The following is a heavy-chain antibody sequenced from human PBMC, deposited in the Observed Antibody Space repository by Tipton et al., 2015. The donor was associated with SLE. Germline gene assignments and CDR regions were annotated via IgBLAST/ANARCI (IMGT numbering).Heavy chain of an antibody. Sequence: SLRLSCAASGFTFSSYEMNWVRQAPGKGLERVSYISGSGSTIYDADSVKGRFTISRDNAKNSLYLQMNSLRAEDTALYHCARDARRITMVREAGFDPWGQGTLVTVSS. V-gene: IGHV3-48*03. J-gene: IGHJ5*02. CDR3: ARDARRITMVREAGFDP. CDR1: GFTFSSYE. CDR2: ISGSGSTI. D-gene: IGHD3-10*01.